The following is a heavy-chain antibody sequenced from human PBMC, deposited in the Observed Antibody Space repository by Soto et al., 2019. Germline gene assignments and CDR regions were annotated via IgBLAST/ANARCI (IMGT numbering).Heavy chain of an antibody. CDR1: GFTFSSYA. CDR2: ISGSGGST. Sequence: EVQLLESGGGLVQPGGSLRLSCAASGFTFSSYAMSWVRQAPGKGLEWVSAISGSGGSTYYADSVKGRFTISRDNSKNALYLQMNSLRAEDTAVYYCAKDAAPAVYYDSSGYYDAFDIWGQGTMFTVSS. J-gene: IGHJ3*02. D-gene: IGHD3-22*01. CDR3: AKDAAPAVYYDSSGYYDAFDI. V-gene: IGHV3-23*01.